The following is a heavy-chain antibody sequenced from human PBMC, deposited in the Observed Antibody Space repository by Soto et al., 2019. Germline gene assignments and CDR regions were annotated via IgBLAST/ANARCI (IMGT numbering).Heavy chain of an antibody. CDR1: GGSFSGYY. V-gene: IGHV4-34*01. D-gene: IGHD3-10*01. CDR2: INHSGST. J-gene: IGHJ3*02. CDR3: ARGHKTWFGDAFDI. Sequence: QVQLQQWGAGLLKPSETLSLTCAVYGGSFSGYYWSWIRQPPGKGLEWIGEINHSGSTNYNPSLKSRVTISVDTSKNQFSLKLSSVTAADTVVYHCARGHKTWFGDAFDIWGQGTMVTVSS.